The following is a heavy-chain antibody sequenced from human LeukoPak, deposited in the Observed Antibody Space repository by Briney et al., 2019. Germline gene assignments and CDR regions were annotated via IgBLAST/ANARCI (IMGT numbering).Heavy chain of an antibody. CDR3: AKGYGSYYDFWSGYLFDY. V-gene: IGHV1-69*13. CDR1: GGTFSSYA. D-gene: IGHD3-3*01. Sequence: SVKVSCKASGGTFSSYAISWVRQAPGQGLEWMGGIIPIFGTANYAQKFQGRVTITADESTSTAYMELSSLRSEDTAVYYCAKGYGSYYDFWSGYLFDYWGQGTLVTVSS. J-gene: IGHJ4*02. CDR2: IIPIFGTA.